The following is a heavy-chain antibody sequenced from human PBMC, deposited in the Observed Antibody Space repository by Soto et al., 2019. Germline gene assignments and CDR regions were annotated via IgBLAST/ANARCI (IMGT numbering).Heavy chain of an antibody. V-gene: IGHV3-23*01. CDR2: ISGSGGST. J-gene: IGHJ5*02. CDR1: GFTFSSYA. Sequence: GGSLRLSCAASGFTFSSYAMSWVRQAPGQGLGWVAAISGSGGSTYYADSVKGRFTISRDNSKNTLYLQMNSLRVEDTAVYYCAKDLNPSWFDPWGQGTLVTVSS. CDR3: AKDLNPSWFDP.